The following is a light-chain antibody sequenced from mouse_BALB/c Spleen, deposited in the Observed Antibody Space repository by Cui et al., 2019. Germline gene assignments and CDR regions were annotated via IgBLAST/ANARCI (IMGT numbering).Light chain of an antibody. V-gene: IGKV14-100*01. CDR2: HGT. Sequence: DILMTQSPSSMSVTLGDTFSITCHASQGISSNIGWLQQKPGKSFKGLIYHGTNLEDGVPSRFSGSGSGADYSLTISSLESEDFADYYCVQYAQFPLTFGAGTKLELK. CDR3: VQYAQFPLT. J-gene: IGKJ5*01. CDR1: QGISSN.